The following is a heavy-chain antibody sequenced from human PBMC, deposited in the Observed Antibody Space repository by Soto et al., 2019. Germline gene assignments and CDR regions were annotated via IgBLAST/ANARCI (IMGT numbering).Heavy chain of an antibody. CDR2: IYDSGQT. V-gene: IGHV4-39*02. CDR1: GGSISRSTYF. CDR3: ARGLTMGIFGVAPWEKYGMDV. D-gene: IGHD3-3*01. J-gene: IGHJ6*02. Sequence: SETLSLTCSVSGGSISRSTYFWAWIRQPPGKGLEWVSMIYDSGQTYYNPSLKSRVTMSVDTPNNQFSLKLSSVTAAVTAVYYCARGLTMGIFGVAPWEKYGMDVWGQGTTVTVSS.